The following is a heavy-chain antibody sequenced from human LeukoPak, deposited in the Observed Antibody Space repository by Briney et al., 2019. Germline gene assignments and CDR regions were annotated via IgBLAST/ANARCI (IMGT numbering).Heavy chain of an antibody. CDR1: GGTFSSYA. D-gene: IGHD3-22*01. Sequence: SVKVSRKASGGTFSSYAISWVRQAPGQGLEWMGGIIPTFGTANYAQRFQGRVTITTDESTSTAYMELSSLRSEDTAVYYCARQGYYDSSGLFDYWGQGTLVTVSS. J-gene: IGHJ4*02. V-gene: IGHV1-69*05. CDR3: ARQGYYDSSGLFDY. CDR2: IIPTFGTA.